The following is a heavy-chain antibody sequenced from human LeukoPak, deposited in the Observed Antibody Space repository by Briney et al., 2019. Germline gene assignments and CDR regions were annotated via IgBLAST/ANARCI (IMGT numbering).Heavy chain of an antibody. CDR2: IKSKTDGETT. CDR3: TTVYSDSGGFYFNYCDY. V-gene: IGHV3-15*01. Sequence: GGSLRLSCAASGFTVSNAWMSWVRQAPGKGLEWVGRIKSKTDGETTDYAAPVKGRFTISRDDSKNTLYLQMNSLKSEDTAVYYCTTVYSDSGGFYFNYCDYWGQGTLVAVST. D-gene: IGHD3-22*01. CDR1: GFTVSNAW. J-gene: IGHJ4*02.